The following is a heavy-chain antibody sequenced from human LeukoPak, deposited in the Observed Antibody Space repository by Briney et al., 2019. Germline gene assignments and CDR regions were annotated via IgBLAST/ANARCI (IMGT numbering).Heavy chain of an antibody. CDR3: ARDRTAYSYGTFFDY. CDR2: ISGSGGST. CDR1: GFTFSSYA. J-gene: IGHJ4*02. V-gene: IGHV3-23*01. D-gene: IGHD5-18*01. Sequence: GGSLRLSCAASGFTFSSYAMSWVRQAPGKGLEWVSAISGSGGSTYYADSVKGRFTISRDNSRNTVYLQMNSLRGEDTAVYYCARDRTAYSYGTFFDYWGQGTLVTVSS.